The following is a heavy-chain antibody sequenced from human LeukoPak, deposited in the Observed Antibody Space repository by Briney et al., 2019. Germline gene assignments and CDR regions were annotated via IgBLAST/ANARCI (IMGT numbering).Heavy chain of an antibody. CDR3: ATLPYYYDSSGYYGGRYFDY. Sequence: PSETLSLTCAVPGGSISSGGDSWSWIRQPPGKGLEWIGYIFHSGSTYYNPSLKSRVTISVDRSNNQFSLKLSSVTAADTAVYYCATLPYYYDSSGYYGGRYFDYWGQGTLVTVSS. V-gene: IGHV4-30-2*01. D-gene: IGHD3-22*01. CDR2: IFHSGST. J-gene: IGHJ4*02. CDR1: GGSISSGGDS.